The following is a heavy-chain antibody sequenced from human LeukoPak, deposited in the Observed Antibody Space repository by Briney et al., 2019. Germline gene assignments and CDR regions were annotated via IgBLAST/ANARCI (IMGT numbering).Heavy chain of an antibody. Sequence: PGGSLRLSCAASGFTFSTYVMSWVRQAPGKGLEWVANIKQDGSEKYYVDSVKGRFTISRDNAKNSLYLQMNSLRAEDTAVYYCARDTAHTIFGVVIYYYYYGMDVWGQGTTVTVSS. V-gene: IGHV3-7*01. CDR2: IKQDGSEK. J-gene: IGHJ6*02. CDR1: GFTFSTYV. D-gene: IGHD3-3*01. CDR3: ARDTAHTIFGVVIYYYYYGMDV.